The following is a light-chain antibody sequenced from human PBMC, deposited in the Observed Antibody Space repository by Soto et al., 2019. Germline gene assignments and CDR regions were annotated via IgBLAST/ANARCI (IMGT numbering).Light chain of an antibody. CDR3: QPYSNLPRWT. J-gene: IGKJ1*01. V-gene: IGKV1-5*01. Sequence: DSPLTQSPSTLSASVGDRVTITCRASQSISSWLAWYQQKPGKAPKLLIYAASTLQSGVPSRFSGSGSGTDFTLTISSLQSDDFAVYYCQPYSNLPRWTFGQGGKADIK. CDR1: QSISSW. CDR2: AAS.